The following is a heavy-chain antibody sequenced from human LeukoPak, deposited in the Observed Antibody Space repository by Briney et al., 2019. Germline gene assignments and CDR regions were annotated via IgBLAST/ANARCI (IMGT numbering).Heavy chain of an antibody. D-gene: IGHD2-2*02. CDR1: GGSITSNTYY. CDR3: ARLSAAIPRWFDL. V-gene: IGHV4-39*01. CDR2: TYHSGNT. J-gene: IGHJ5*02. Sequence: SETLSLTCTVSGGSITSNTYYWGWIRQPPGKGLEWLGHTYHSGNTYYKSSLKSRVNISADTSRNQLSLKLSSVTAADTAVYYCARLSAAIPRWFDLWGQGTLVTVSA.